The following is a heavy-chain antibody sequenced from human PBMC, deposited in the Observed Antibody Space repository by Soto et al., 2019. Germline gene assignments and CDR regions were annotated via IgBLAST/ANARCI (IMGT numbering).Heavy chain of an antibody. Sequence: EVQLLESGGGLVQPGGSLRLSCAVSGFSFSTYGVTWVRQAPGKGLEWVSGVSGGSGVTHYADSVKGRFTITGDNSKNKAYLQMNSLRAGDTAVYYGAKWDGHGDYWAEATLVTAS. CDR2: VSGGSGVT. CDR3: AKWDGHGDY. D-gene: IGHD1-26*01. CDR1: GFSFSTYG. J-gene: IGHJ4*02. V-gene: IGHV3-23*01.